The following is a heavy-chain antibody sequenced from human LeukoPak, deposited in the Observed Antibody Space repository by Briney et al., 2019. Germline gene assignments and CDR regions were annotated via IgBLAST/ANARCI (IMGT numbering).Heavy chain of an antibody. V-gene: IGHV4-34*01. CDR3: RGSGSYAFDI. CDR2: INHSGST. CDR1: GGSFSDYY. J-gene: IGHJ3*02. D-gene: IGHD3-10*01. Sequence: KTSETLSLTCAVYGGSFSDYYWSWIRQPPGKGLEWIGEINHSGSTNYNPSLKSRVTISVDTSKNQFSLKLSSVTAADTAVYYCRGSGSYAFDIWGQGTMVTVSS.